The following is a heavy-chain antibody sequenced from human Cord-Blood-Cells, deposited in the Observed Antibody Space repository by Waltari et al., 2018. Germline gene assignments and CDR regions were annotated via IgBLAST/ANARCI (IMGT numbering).Heavy chain of an antibody. V-gene: IGHV1-58*01. CDR1: GFTFTSSA. CDR3: AADESSWYYYYYGMDV. CDR2: IVVGSGNT. D-gene: IGHD6-13*01. J-gene: IGHJ6*02. Sequence: QMQLVQSGPEVKKPGTSVKVSCKASGFTFTSSAVQWVRQARGQRLEWIGWIVVGSGNTNYAQKFQERVTITRDMSTSTAYMELSSLRSEDTAVYYCAADESSWYYYYYGMDVWGQGTTVTVSS.